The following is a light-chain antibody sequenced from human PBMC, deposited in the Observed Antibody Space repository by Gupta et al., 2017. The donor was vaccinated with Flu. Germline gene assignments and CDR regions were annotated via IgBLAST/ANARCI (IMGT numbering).Light chain of an antibody. Sequence: SYVLTQQPSVSVAPGQTARITCGGNNIGSKSVHWYQQKPGQAPVLVVYDNNDRPSGIPERFSGSNSGNTATLTVSRVEAGGEADYYCQVWDSSSDHPVFGGGTKLTVL. J-gene: IGLJ2*01. CDR1: NIGSKS. CDR2: DNN. V-gene: IGLV3-21*02. CDR3: QVWDSSSDHPV.